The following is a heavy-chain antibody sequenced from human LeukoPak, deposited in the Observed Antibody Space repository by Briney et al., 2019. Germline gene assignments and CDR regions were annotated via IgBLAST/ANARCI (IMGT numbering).Heavy chain of an antibody. CDR2: IYPRDGST. V-gene: IGHV1-46*01. J-gene: IGHJ4*02. Sequence: ASVKVSCTASGYSFTSNYIHWVRQAPGQGLEWMGMIYPRDGSTSYAQKFQGRVTVTRDTSTSTVHMELSGLRSEDTAVYYCARDPEAFDYWGQGTLVTVSS. CDR3: ARDPEAFDY. CDR1: GYSFTSNY.